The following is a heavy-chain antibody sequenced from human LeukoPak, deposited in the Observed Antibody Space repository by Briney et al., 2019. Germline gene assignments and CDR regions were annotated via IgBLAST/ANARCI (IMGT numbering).Heavy chain of an antibody. CDR3: AGGLGYARTY. D-gene: IGHD2-2*01. CDR2: TYSGGST. Sequence: PGGSLRLSCVPSGLTVSSNYMSWVRQAPGKGLEWVSVTYSGGSTDYADSVKGRFTISRDNSKNTLYLQMNTLRVEDTAVYYCAGGLGYARTYWGQGTLVTVAS. CDR1: GLTVSSNY. J-gene: IGHJ4*02. V-gene: IGHV3-66*01.